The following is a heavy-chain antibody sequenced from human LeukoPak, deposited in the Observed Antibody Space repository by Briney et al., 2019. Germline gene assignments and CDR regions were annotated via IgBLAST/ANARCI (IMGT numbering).Heavy chain of an antibody. V-gene: IGHV1-2*02. CDR3: ARDWRMMYCSGGSCYGLDY. D-gene: IGHD2-15*01. CDR1: GYTFTGYY. CDR2: INPNSGGT. Sequence: GASVKVSCKASGYTFTGYYMHWVRQAPGRGLEWMGWINPNSGGTNYAQKFQGRVTMTRDTSISTAYMELGRLRSDDTAVYYCARDWRMMYCSGGSCYGLDYWGQGTLVTVSS. J-gene: IGHJ4*02.